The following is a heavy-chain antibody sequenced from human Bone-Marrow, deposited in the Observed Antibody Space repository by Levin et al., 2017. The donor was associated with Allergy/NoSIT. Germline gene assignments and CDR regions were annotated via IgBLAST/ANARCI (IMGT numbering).Heavy chain of an antibody. V-gene: IGHV3-23*01. CDR3: AKGSSVTCFGQDY. Sequence: GGSLRLSCAVSGLTFKNFAMTWVRQAPGKGLEWVAVISGDGGSTYYADSLKGRFTISRDNSKNTLYLQLSNLRVEDTAVYYCAKGSSVTCFGQDYWGQGTLVTVSP. D-gene: IGHD6-19*01. CDR1: GLTFKNFA. J-gene: IGHJ4*02. CDR2: ISGDGGST.